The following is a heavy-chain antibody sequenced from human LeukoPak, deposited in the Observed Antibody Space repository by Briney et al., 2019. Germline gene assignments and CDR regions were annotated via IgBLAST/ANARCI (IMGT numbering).Heavy chain of an antibody. CDR3: AKLPNVDFWSGPIVDY. D-gene: IGHD3-3*01. CDR1: GFTFSSYA. Sequence: GGSLRLSCAASGFTFSSYAMSWVRQAPGKGLEWVSAISGSGGSTYYADSVKGRFTISRDNSKNTLYLQMNSLRAEDTAVYYCAKLPNVDFWSGPIVDYWGQGTLVTVSS. V-gene: IGHV3-23*01. J-gene: IGHJ4*02. CDR2: ISGSGGST.